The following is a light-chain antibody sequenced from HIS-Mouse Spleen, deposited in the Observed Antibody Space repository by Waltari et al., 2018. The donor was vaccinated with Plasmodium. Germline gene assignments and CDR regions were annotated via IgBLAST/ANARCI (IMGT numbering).Light chain of an antibody. CDR3: CSYAGSYTYV. CDR1: SSDVGGFNY. CDR2: DVS. V-gene: IGLV2-11*01. J-gene: IGLJ1*01. Sequence: QSALTQPRSVSGSPGQSVPILCPGTSSDVGGFNYVSWYQQHPGKAPKLMIYDVSKRPSGVPDRFSGSKSGNTASLTISGLQAEDEADYYCCSYAGSYTYVFGTGTKVTVL.